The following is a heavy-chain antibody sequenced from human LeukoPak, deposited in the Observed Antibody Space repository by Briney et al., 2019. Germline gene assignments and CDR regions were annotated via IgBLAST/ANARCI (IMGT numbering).Heavy chain of an antibody. CDR1: GFTFDDYA. D-gene: IGHD2-15*01. Sequence: GGSLRLSCAASGFTFDDYAMHWVRHAPGEGLEWVSGISWNSGSIGYADSVKGRFTISRDNAKNSLYLQMNSLRAEDTALYYCAKDSENTGYCSGGSCYTFDYWGQGTLVTVSS. J-gene: IGHJ4*02. CDR3: AKDSENTGYCSGGSCYTFDY. CDR2: ISWNSGSI. V-gene: IGHV3-9*01.